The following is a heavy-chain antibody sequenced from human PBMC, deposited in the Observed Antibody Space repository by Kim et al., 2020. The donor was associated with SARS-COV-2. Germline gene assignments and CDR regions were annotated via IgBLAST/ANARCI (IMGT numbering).Heavy chain of an antibody. J-gene: IGHJ4*02. CDR2: T. CDR3: ARGGDCSCPNY. V-gene: IGHV3-66*01. Sequence: TYYADSVKGRFTISRDNSKNTLYLQMHGLRAEDTAVYYCARGGDCSCPNYWGQGTLVTVSS. D-gene: IGHD2-21*02.